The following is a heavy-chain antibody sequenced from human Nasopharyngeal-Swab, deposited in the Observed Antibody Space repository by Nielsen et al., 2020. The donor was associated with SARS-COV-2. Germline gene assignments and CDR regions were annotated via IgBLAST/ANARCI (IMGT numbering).Heavy chain of an antibody. V-gene: IGHV3-30*18. CDR2: ISYDGINK. J-gene: IGHJ6*02. CDR1: GFIFSNYG. D-gene: IGHD3-3*01. CDR3: AKEGPGMFGVVGLDV. Sequence: GESLKISCAASGFIFSNYGMHWVRQAPGKGLEWVAVISYDGINKYNADSVKGRVSISRDNSKDTLYLQMNSLRPEDTAVYYCAKEGPGMFGVVGLDVWGQGTTVNVSS.